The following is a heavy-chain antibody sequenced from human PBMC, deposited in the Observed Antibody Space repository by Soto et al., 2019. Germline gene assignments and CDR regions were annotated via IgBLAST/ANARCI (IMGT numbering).Heavy chain of an antibody. D-gene: IGHD3-3*01. J-gene: IGHJ6*02. CDR1: GFTFSSYD. V-gene: IGHV3-13*01. Sequence: GGSLRLSCAASGFTFSSYDMHWVRQATGKGLEWVSAIGTAGDTYYPGSVKGRFTISRENAKNSLYLQMNSLRAGDTAVYYCARGAVGNTIFGVVIQGMDVWGQGTTVTVSS. CDR2: IGTAGDT. CDR3: ARGAVGNTIFGVVIQGMDV.